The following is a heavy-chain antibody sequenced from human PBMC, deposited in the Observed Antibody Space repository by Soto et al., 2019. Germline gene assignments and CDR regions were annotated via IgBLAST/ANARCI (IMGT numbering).Heavy chain of an antibody. CDR2: INPILDST. V-gene: IGHV1-69*09. CDR1: GIMSSGYG. J-gene: IGHJ4*02. D-gene: IGHD6-25*01. Sequence: QEQVVQSGPAMKEPGSSVKVSCRASGIMSSGYGFSWVRQAPGQGLEWVGMINPILDSTHYAQNLQGRVSLSVDKSRDQAYLEVTSLRLEDTAIYFCATMKRARLDSWGRGTVVTVSS. CDR3: ATMKRARLDS.